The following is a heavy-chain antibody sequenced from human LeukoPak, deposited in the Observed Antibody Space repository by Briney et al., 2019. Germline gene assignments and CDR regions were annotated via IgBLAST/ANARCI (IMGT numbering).Heavy chain of an antibody. J-gene: IGHJ4*02. CDR2: IKSQTDGGTT. CDR3: TTGTWIQLWLADY. CDR1: GFTFTNAC. V-gene: IGHV3-15*01. Sequence: PGGSLRLSCKGSGFTFTNACMCWVRLAPGKGLEWVGHIKSQTDGGTTDYAAPVKGRFTISRDDSKNTLYLQLNSLKTEDTAVYYCTTGTWIQLWLADYWGQGTLVTVSS. D-gene: IGHD5-18*01.